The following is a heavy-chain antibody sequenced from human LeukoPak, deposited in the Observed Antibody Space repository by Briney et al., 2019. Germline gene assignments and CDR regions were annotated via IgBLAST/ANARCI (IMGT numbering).Heavy chain of an antibody. J-gene: IGHJ5*02. D-gene: IGHD6-13*01. CDR1: GYTFTSYD. Sequence: ASVKVSCKASGYTFTSYDINWVRQATEQGLEWMGWMNPNSGNTGYAQKFQGRVTMTRNTSISTAYMELSSLRSEDTAVYYCARGGDSSSWYDPPGAWGQGTLVTVSS. CDR3: ARGGDSSSWYDPPGA. V-gene: IGHV1-8*01. CDR2: MNPNSGNT.